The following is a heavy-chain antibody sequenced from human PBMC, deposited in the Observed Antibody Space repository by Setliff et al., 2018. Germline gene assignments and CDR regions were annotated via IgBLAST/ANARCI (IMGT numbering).Heavy chain of an antibody. Sequence: GGSLRLSCAASGFTLSSYWMHWVRQAPGKGLVWVSRIDSDGSSTSYADSVKGRFTISRDNAKNTLYLQMNSLRAEDTAVYYCARGPWKHSAYYYYYYMDVWGKGTTVT. CDR1: GFTLSSYW. CDR2: IDSDGSST. V-gene: IGHV3-74*01. D-gene: IGHD1-1*01. J-gene: IGHJ6*03. CDR3: ARGPWKHSAYYYYYYMDV.